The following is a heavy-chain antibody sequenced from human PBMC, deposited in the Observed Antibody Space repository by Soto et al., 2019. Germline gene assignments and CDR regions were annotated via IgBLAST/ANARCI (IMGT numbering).Heavy chain of an antibody. D-gene: IGHD3-10*01. CDR2: IHYSGST. CDR3: ARPGNYGSGSYLYYLDY. J-gene: IGHJ4*02. V-gene: IGHV4-59*08. CDR1: GGSISTYY. Sequence: KPAETLSLTCTVSGGSISTYYWNWIRQTPRKGLEWIGSIHYSGSTNYNPSLQSRGTISVDTSKNQFSLKLSSVTAADTAVYYCARPGNYGSGSYLYYLDYWGQGTLVTVSS.